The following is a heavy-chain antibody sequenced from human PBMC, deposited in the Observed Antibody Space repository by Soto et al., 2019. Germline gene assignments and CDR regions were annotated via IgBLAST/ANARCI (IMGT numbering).Heavy chain of an antibody. Sequence: PGGSLRLSCAASGFTFDDYAMHWVRQAPGKGLEWVAGISWNSGSIGYADSVKGRFTISRYKAKNSLYLQMNSLRAEETALYYCAKDHQLPHDTYYCYGMAIWGQGTTVTVSS. J-gene: IGHJ6*02. CDR2: ISWNSGSI. D-gene: IGHD2-2*01. CDR3: AKDHQLPHDTYYCYGMAI. CDR1: GFTFDDYA. V-gene: IGHV3-9*01.